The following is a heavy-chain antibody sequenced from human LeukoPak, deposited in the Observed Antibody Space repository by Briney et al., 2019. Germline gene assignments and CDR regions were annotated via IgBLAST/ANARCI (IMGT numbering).Heavy chain of an antibody. J-gene: IGHJ4*02. CDR1: GFTFSSYA. V-gene: IGHV3-30-3*01. D-gene: IGHD3-10*01. Sequence: GGPLRLSCAASGFTFSSYAMHWVRQAPGKGLEWVAVISYDGSNKYYADSVKGRFTISRDNSKNTLYLQMNSLRAEDTAVYYCARSFTYYYGSGSRHFDYWGQGTLVTVSS. CDR3: ARSFTYYYGSGSRHFDY. CDR2: ISYDGSNK.